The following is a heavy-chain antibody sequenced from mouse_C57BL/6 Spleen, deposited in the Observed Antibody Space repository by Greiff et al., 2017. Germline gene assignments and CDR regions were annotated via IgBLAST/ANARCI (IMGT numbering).Heavy chain of an antibody. CDR1: GYTFTSYW. J-gene: IGHJ1*03. Sequence: VQLQQPGAELVRPGSSVKLSCKASGYTFTSYWMHWVKQRPIQGLEWIGNIDPSDSATHYNQKFKDKATLTVDKSSSTAYMQLSSLTSEDSAVYYCARAPYGSSYYWYFDVWGTGTTVTVSS. CDR2: IDPSDSAT. D-gene: IGHD1-1*01. V-gene: IGHV1-52*01. CDR3: ARAPYGSSYYWYFDV.